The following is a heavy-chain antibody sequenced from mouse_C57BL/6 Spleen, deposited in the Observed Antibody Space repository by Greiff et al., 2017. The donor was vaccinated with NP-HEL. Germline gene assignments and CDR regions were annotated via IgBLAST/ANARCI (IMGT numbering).Heavy chain of an antibody. J-gene: IGHJ1*03. CDR3: ARRWDVDVDV. CDR2: ISSGGSYT. Sequence: EVMLVESGGDLVKPGGSLKLSCAASGFTFSSYGMSWVRQTPDKRLEWVATISSGGSYTYYPDSVKGRFTISRDNAKNTLYLQMSSLKSEDTAMYYCARRWDVDVDVWGTGTTVTVSS. D-gene: IGHD4-1*01. CDR1: GFTFSSYG. V-gene: IGHV5-6*02.